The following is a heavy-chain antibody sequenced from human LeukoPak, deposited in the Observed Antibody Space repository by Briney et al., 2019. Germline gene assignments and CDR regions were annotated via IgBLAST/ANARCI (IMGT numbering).Heavy chain of an antibody. Sequence: PGGSLRLSCAASGFTFSSYDMHWIRQTPGQGLEWVSAITTSGDTYFADSVKGRFTISRADAKNSLYLHMNSLRADDTAMYYCARGSRDYRHTSGYRLVGLVDYWGQGTLVGVSS. CDR2: ITTSGDT. D-gene: IGHD3-22*01. CDR1: GFTFSSYD. J-gene: IGHJ4*02. CDR3: ARGSRDYRHTSGYRLVGLVDY. V-gene: IGHV3-13*01.